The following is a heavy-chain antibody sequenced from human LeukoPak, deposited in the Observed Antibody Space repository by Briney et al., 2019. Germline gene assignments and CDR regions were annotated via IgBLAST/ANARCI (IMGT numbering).Heavy chain of an antibody. D-gene: IGHD1-26*01. V-gene: IGHV3-30*03. CDR3: ATDVYSGSYWAPFDY. Sequence: GSLRLSCAASGFTFDSYSMNWVRQAPGKGLEWVAVISYDGSNKYYADSVKGRFTISRDNSKNTLYLQMNSLRAEDTAVYYCATDVYSGSYWAPFDYWGQGTLVTVSS. CDR1: GFTFDSYS. J-gene: IGHJ4*02. CDR2: ISYDGSNK.